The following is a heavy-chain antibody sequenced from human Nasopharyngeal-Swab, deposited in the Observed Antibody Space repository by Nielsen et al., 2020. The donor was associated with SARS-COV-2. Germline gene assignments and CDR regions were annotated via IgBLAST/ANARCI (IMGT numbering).Heavy chain of an antibody. CDR3: ARGTSTSPGIDY. CDR1: GFTFSNYD. V-gene: IGHV3-13*01. J-gene: IGHJ4*02. Sequence: GESLKISCAASGFTFSNYDMHWVRQATGKGLEWLSGINPAGVTYSPDSVKGRFTIPRENAKNSLYLQMNSLIAEDTAVYFCARGTSTSPGIDYWGQGILVTVSS. D-gene: IGHD1-1*01. CDR2: INPAGVT.